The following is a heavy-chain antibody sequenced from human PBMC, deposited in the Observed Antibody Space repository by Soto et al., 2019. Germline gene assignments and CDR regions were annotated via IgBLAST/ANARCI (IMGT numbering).Heavy chain of an antibody. CDR3: ARRSSTSEGFDP. V-gene: IGHV4-30-2*01. Sequence: QLQESGSGMVKPAHTQSLTCPGSGGSITIGGYSWCWIRQPQRKGLEWMWYIYHSGSTYYNPSLKSRVTISVDRSKNQFSLKLSSVTAADTAVYYCARRSSTSEGFDPWGQGTLVTVSS. CDR2: IYHSGST. J-gene: IGHJ5*02. D-gene: IGHD2-2*01. CDR1: GGSITIGGYS.